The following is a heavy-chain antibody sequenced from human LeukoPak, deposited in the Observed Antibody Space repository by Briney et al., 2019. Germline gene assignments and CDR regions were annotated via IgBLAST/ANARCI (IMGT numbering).Heavy chain of an antibody. J-gene: IGHJ4*02. V-gene: IGHV1-8*03. D-gene: IGHD5-24*01. CDR2: MNPNSGNT. CDR1: GYTFTSYD. CDR3: ARGGGGWLQFDY. Sequence: ASVKVSCKASGYTFTSYDINWVRQATGQGLEWTGWMNPNSGNTGYAQKFQGRVTITRNTSISTAYMELSSLRSEDTAVYYCARGGGGWLQFDYWGQGTLVTVSS.